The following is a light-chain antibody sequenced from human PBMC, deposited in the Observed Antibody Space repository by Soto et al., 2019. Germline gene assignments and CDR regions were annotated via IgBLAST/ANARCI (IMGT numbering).Light chain of an antibody. V-gene: IGLV1-44*01. Sequence: QSVLTQPPSASGTPGQRVTISCSGSSSNIGSNTVNWYQQLPGTAPKLLIYSNNQRPSGVPDRFSGSKSGTSASLAINGLQSEDEADYYCAAWDDSLIGVFGGGTQLTVL. J-gene: IGLJ2*01. CDR2: SNN. CDR3: AAWDDSLIGV. CDR1: SSNIGSNT.